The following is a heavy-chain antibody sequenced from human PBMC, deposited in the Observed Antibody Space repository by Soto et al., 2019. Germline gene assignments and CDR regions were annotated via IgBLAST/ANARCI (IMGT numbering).Heavy chain of an antibody. Sequence: GSLRLSCAASGFICTSYDMSWVRQVPGKGLEWVSTILVGGSTYYADSVKGRFTISRDRSKNTVFLQMNSLTAGDTAVYYCAKATATGGGAFDICGQGTMVTVSS. CDR1: GFICTSYD. CDR3: AKATATGGGAFDI. V-gene: IGHV3-23*01. D-gene: IGHD2-8*02. CDR2: ILVGGST. J-gene: IGHJ3*02.